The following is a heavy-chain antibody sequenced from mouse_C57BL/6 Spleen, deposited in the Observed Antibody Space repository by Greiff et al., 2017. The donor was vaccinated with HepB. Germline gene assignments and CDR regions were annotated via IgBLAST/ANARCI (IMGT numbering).Heavy chain of an antibody. Sequence: QVQLQQSGAELVKPGASVTISCKASGYAFSSYWMNWVKQRPGKGLEWIGQIYPGDGDTNYNGKFKGKATLTADKSSSTAYMQLSSLTSEDSAVYFCARRITTVVTNYFDYWGQGTTLTVSS. J-gene: IGHJ2*01. CDR2: IYPGDGDT. D-gene: IGHD1-1*01. CDR3: ARRITTVVTNYFDY. V-gene: IGHV1-80*01. CDR1: GYAFSSYW.